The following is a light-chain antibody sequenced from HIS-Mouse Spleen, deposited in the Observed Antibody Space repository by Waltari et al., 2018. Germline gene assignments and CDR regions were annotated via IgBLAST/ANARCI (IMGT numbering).Light chain of an antibody. V-gene: IGLV1-44*01. CDR3: MIWPSNAYV. Sequence: QSVLTQPPSASGTPGQRVTISCSGSSSNIGSNTVNWYQQLPGTAPKLLIYSNNQRPSGVPDRFSGSKSGTSASLAISGLQSEDEADYYCMIWPSNAYVFGTGTKVTVL. CDR1: SSNIGSNT. CDR2: SNN. J-gene: IGLJ1*01.